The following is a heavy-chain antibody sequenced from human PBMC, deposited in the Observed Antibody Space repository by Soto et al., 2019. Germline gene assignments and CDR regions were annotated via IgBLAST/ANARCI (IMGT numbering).Heavy chain of an antibody. CDR3: ARVLVGAGPNDWFDP. D-gene: IGHD2-15*01. J-gene: IGHJ5*02. CDR2: ISNSGST. CDR1: GVSISSYY. V-gene: IGHV4-59*01. Sequence: QVQLQESGPGLVKPSETLSLTCSVSGVSISSYYWSWIRQTPGVGLEWIAYISNSGSTNYNPSLNSRVTISVDTSKNQLSLRLNSVTAADSGVYYCARVLVGAGPNDWFDPWGQGALVTVSS.